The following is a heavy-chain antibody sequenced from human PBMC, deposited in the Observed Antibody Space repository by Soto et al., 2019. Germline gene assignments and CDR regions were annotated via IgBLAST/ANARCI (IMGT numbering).Heavy chain of an antibody. CDR3: AASSDYTSGRLDY. CDR1: GYTFTDYF. V-gene: IGHV1-2*02. J-gene: IGHJ4*02. D-gene: IGHD6-25*01. Sequence: QVQLLQSGAEVKKPGASVKVACKASGYTFTDYFIHRVRQAPDQGLEWMVWINPNSGGTYYAQKFQGRVTMNRDPYIRHAYMELSRLRSDDTAFYHCAASSDYTSGRLDYWGLGSLITVSS. CDR2: INPNSGGT.